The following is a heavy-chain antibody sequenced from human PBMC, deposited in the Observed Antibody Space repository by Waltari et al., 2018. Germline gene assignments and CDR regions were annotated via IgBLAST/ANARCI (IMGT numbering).Heavy chain of an antibody. CDR3: ARVIGSSWSYYYYYMDV. D-gene: IGHD6-13*01. CDR1: GGSISSYY. V-gene: IGHV4-59*01. Sequence: QVQLQESGPGLVKPSETLSLTCTVSGGSISSYYWSWIRQPPGKGLEWIGYIYYSGSTNYNPSLKSRVTISVDTSKNQFSLKLSSVTAADTAVYYCARVIGSSWSYYYYYMDVWGKGTTVTVSS. J-gene: IGHJ6*03. CDR2: IYYSGST.